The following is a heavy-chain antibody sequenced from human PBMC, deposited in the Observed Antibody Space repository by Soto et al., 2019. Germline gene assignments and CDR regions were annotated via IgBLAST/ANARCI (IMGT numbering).Heavy chain of an antibody. CDR1: GFSLSNSGVG. V-gene: IGHV2-5*01. J-gene: IGHJ5*02. CDR3: VHRREWFGELSWFHP. Sequence: QITLKESGPPLVKLTQTLTLTCTFSGFSLSNSGVGVGWILQPPGKALEWLALIYWNDDKRYSTSLKSRLTITKDTTKNQVVLTMTNMDPVDTSTYYCVHRREWFGELSWFHPWGQGTLVTVSS. CDR2: IYWNDDK. D-gene: IGHD3-10*01.